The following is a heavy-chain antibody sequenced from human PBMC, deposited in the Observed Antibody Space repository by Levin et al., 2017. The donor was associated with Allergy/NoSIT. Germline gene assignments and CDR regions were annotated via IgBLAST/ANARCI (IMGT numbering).Heavy chain of an antibody. D-gene: IGHD3-3*01. CDR1: GGSISSGDYY. Sequence: SETLSLTCTVSGGSISSGDYYWRWIRQPPGKGLEWIGYIYYSGSTYYNPSLKSRVTISVDTSKNQFSLKLSSVTAADTAVYYCARADDFWSGYGWFDPWGQGTLVTVSS. CDR2: IYYSGST. J-gene: IGHJ5*02. V-gene: IGHV4-30-4*01. CDR3: ARADDFWSGYGWFDP.